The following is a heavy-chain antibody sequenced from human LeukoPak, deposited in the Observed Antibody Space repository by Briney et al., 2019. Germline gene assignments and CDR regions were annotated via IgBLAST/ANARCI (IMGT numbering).Heavy chain of an antibody. CDR2: ISYDGSNK. J-gene: IGHJ4*02. D-gene: IGHD3-16*01. V-gene: IGHV3-30*18. CDR3: AKDRSGGSDYGDY. Sequence: PGGSLGLSCAASGFTFSRYGMHWVRQAPGKGLEWVAVISYDGSNKYYAESVKGRFTISRDNSKNTMFLQMNSLKPEDTAVYYCAKDRSGGSDYGDYRGQGTLVTVSS. CDR1: GFTFSRYG.